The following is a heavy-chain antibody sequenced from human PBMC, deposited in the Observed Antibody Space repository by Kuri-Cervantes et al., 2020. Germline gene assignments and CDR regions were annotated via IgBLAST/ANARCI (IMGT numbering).Heavy chain of an antibody. CDR1: GFTFSSYA. Sequence: GESLKISCAASGFTFSSYAMHWVRQAPGKGLEWVAVISYDGSNKYYADSVKGRFTISRDNSKNTLYLQMSSLRSEDTAVYYCARDQGYDILTGYWEDYWGQGTLVTVSS. V-gene: IGHV3-30-3*01. CDR3: ARDQGYDILTGYWEDY. CDR2: ISYDGSNK. J-gene: IGHJ4*02. D-gene: IGHD3-9*01.